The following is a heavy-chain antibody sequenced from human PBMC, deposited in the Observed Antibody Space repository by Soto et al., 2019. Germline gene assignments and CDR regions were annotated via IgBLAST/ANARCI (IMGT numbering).Heavy chain of an antibody. D-gene: IGHD1-26*01. CDR1: GFSLGTGAVG. CDR3: AHRRGGIAGARRAFDI. J-gene: IGHJ3*02. V-gene: IGHV2-5*02. Sequence: QITLKESGPTLVKPTQTLTLTCTFSGFSLGTGAVGVGWIRQPPGKALEWLALIYWDDDKRYSPSLKSRLTITKDTSKNQVVRTMTNMDPVDTATYYCAHRRGGIAGARRAFDIWGQGTMVTVSS. CDR2: IYWDDDK.